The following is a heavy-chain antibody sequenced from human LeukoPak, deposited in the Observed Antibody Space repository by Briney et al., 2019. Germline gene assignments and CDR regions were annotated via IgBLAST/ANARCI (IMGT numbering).Heavy chain of an antibody. CDR2: ISAYNGNT. CDR1: GYTFTSYG. D-gene: IGHD6-13*01. Sequence: ASVKVSCKASGYTFTSYGISWVRQAPGQGLEWMGWISAYNGNTNYAQKLQGRVTMTTDTSTSTAYMELRSLRSDDTAVYYCARTRFVGYSSSWYSDYWGQGTLVTVSS. J-gene: IGHJ4*02. CDR3: ARTRFVGYSSSWYSDY. V-gene: IGHV1-18*01.